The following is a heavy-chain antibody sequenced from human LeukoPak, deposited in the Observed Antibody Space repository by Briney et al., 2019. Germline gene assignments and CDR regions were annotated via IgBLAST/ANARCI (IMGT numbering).Heavy chain of an antibody. J-gene: IGHJ6*03. Sequence: PGGSLRLSCAASGFTFSSHGMNWVRQAPGKGLEWVSAISGSGGSTYYADSVKGRFTISRDNSKNTLYLQMNSLRAEDTAVYYCAKAGYYYYYYMDVWGKGTTVTISS. CDR1: GFTFSSHG. V-gene: IGHV3-23*01. CDR2: ISGSGGST. CDR3: AKAGYYYYYYMDV.